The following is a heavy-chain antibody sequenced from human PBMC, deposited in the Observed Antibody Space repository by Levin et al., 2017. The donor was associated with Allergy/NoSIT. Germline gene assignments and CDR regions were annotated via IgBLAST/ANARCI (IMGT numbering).Heavy chain of an antibody. D-gene: IGHD4-17*01. CDR1: GFTFSSYW. J-gene: IGHJ5*02. CDR2: INSDGSST. V-gene: IGHV3-74*01. Sequence: GGSLRLSCAASGFTFSSYWMHWVRQAPGKGLVWVSRINSDGSSTSYADSVKGRFTISRDNAKNTLYLQMNSLRAEDTAVYYCAREEQYGDYLFWFDPWGQGTLVTVSS. CDR3: AREEQYGDYLFWFDP.